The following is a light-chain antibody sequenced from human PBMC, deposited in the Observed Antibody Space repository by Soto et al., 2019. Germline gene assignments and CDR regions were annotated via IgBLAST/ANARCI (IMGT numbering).Light chain of an antibody. CDR3: CSYTTSTTYV. Sequence: QSVLTQPASVSGSPGQSITISCTGTASDVGGYNSVSWYQHHPGTVPKLLIYDVRYRPSGVSDRFSGSQSANTASLTISGLQTDDEAEYYCCSYTTSTTYVFGTGTKVTVL. CDR1: ASDVGGYNS. V-gene: IGLV2-14*01. J-gene: IGLJ1*01. CDR2: DVR.